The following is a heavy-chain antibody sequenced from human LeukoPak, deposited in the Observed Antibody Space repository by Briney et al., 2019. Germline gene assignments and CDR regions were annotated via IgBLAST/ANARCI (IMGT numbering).Heavy chain of an antibody. CDR3: AREGTTGWAF. CDR2: IYSSGST. J-gene: IGHJ4*02. Sequence: SETLSFTCTVSNGSISSYYWSWIRQPPGKGLEWIGYIYSSGSTKYNPSLKSRVTMSVDTSKNQFSLKLSSVTAADTAVYFCAREGTTGWAFWGQGTLVTVSS. V-gene: IGHV4-59*01. D-gene: IGHD1-1*01. CDR1: NGSISSYY.